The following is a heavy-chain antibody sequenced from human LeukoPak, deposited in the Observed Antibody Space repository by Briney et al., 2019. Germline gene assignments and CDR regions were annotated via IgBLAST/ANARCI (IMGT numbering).Heavy chain of an antibody. V-gene: IGHV3-7*01. D-gene: IGHD5-12*01. CDR2: INQDGSEE. CDR1: GFTFSSYA. CDR3: VRDGGVSGYDLLDY. J-gene: IGHJ4*02. Sequence: GGSLRLSCAASGFTFSSYAMSWVRQAPGKGLEWVANINQDGSEEYYMGSVKARFTISRDNAKDSLSLQMNSLRAEDTAVYYCVRDGGVSGYDLLDYWGQGTLVTVSS.